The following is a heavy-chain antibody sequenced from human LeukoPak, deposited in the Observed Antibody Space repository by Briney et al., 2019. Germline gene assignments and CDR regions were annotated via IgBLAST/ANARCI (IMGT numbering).Heavy chain of an antibody. D-gene: IGHD6-19*01. CDR2: IYYRGST. CDR1: RGSISSHY. J-gene: IGHJ4*02. Sequence: PSETLSLTRTVSRGSISSHYWSWIRQPPGKGLAWIGHIYYRGSTNYNPSLKSRVTISVDTSKNQFSLKLSSVNAADTAVYYCAGDSGWYHDFDYWGQGTLVTVPS. V-gene: IGHV4-59*11. CDR3: AGDSGWYHDFDY.